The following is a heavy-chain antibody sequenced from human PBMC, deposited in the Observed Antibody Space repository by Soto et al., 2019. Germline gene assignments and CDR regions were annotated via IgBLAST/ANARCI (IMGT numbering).Heavy chain of an antibody. J-gene: IGHJ4*02. V-gene: IGHV1-46*01. CDR2: INPSGYTS. CDR1: GYTFIDYY. CDR3: ARDLHGAFTTMAH. Sequence: QVQMVQSGAEVKKPGDSVKVSCRASGYTFIDYYIHWVRQAPGPGLEWMGIINPSGYTSTLAQKFQGRLTMTTDTSTSTVAMELGSLTSEDTAIYYCARDLHGAFTTMAHWGQGSLVTVSS. D-gene: IGHD5-18*01.